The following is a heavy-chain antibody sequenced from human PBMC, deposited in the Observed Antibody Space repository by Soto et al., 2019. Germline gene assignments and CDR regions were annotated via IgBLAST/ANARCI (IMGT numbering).Heavy chain of an antibody. J-gene: IGHJ3*02. CDR1: GFTFTSSA. V-gene: IGHV1-58*01. Sequence: SVKVSCKASGFTFTSSAVQWVRQARGQRLEWIGWIVVGSGNTNYAQKFQERVTITRDMSTSTAYMELSSLRSEDTAVYYCARVRSSSWFLGSHAFDIWGQGTMVTVSS. CDR3: ARVRSSSWFLGSHAFDI. D-gene: IGHD6-13*01. CDR2: IVVGSGNT.